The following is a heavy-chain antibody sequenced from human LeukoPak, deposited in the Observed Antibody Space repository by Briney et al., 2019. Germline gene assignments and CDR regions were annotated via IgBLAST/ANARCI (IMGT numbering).Heavy chain of an antibody. Sequence: SQTLSLTCAISGDSVSSNSATWNWIRQSPSRGLEWLGRTYYRSKWYNEYAVSVRSRITINSDTSKNQFSLQLNSVTPEDTAVYFCVAGHNFDHWGQGTLVTVPS. D-gene: IGHD6-19*01. J-gene: IGHJ4*02. CDR1: GDSVSSNSAT. CDR2: TYYRSKWYN. V-gene: IGHV6-1*01. CDR3: VAGHNFDH.